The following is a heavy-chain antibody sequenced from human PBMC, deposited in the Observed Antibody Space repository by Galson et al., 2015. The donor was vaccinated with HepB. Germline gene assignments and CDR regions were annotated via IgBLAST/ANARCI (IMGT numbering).Heavy chain of an antibody. D-gene: IGHD3-10*01. CDR3: VLGYYFDS. CDR2: VSNDGGTT. J-gene: IGHJ4*02. Sequence: SLRLSCAASGFTFSNYAMSWVRQAPGKGLEWVSTVSNDGGTTYHADSVKGRFTISRDNSKNTLYLQMNSLGAEDTAVYYGVLGYYFDSWGQGTLATVSS. CDR1: GFTFSNYA. V-gene: IGHV3-23*01.